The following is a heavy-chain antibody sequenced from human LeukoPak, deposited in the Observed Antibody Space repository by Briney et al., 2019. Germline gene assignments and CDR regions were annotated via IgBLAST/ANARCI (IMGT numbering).Heavy chain of an antibody. Sequence: SETLSLTCTVSGGSISSSSYYWGWLRQPPGTGLEWCGSIYYSGSTYYNPSHKSRVTISVDTSKTQFSLKLSSVTAADTAVYYCARHSPSGSYAFDYWGQGTLVTVSS. CDR1: GGSISSSSYY. D-gene: IGHD1-26*01. CDR2: IYYSGST. CDR3: ARHSPSGSYAFDY. J-gene: IGHJ4*02. V-gene: IGHV4-39*01.